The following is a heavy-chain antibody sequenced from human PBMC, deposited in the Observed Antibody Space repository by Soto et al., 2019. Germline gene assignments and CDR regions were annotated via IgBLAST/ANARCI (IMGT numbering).Heavy chain of an antibody. D-gene: IGHD3-10*01. Sequence: QVQLVESGGGVVQPGRSLRLSCAASGFPFTSYGMHWVREGPDKGLEWVAIISYDGSDKYYADSVKGRFTISRDNSKNTLYLQMNSLGPEGTALYYCVGGQYYFDYRGQGTLVIVSS. CDR1: GFPFTSYG. J-gene: IGHJ4*02. CDR3: VGGQYYFDY. V-gene: IGHV3-30*03. CDR2: ISYDGSDK.